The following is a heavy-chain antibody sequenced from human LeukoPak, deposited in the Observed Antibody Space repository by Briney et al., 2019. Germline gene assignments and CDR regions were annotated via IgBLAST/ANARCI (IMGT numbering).Heavy chain of an antibody. Sequence: GASVKVSCKASGYTFTGYYMHWVRQAPGQGLEWMGWINPNSGGTNYAQKFQGRVTMTRDTSIGTAYMELSRLRSDDTAVYYCARDSITMVRGDPYNWFDPWGQGTLVTVSS. CDR2: INPNSGGT. CDR1: GYTFTGYY. V-gene: IGHV1-2*02. D-gene: IGHD3-10*01. CDR3: ARDSITMVRGDPYNWFDP. J-gene: IGHJ5*02.